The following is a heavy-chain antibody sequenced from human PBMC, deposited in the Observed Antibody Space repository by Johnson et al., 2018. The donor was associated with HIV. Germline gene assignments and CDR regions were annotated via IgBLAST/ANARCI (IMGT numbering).Heavy chain of an antibody. CDR3: ARECQYDYDSIGCMYDAFDI. CDR2: INSDGSST. D-gene: IGHD3-22*01. V-gene: IGHV3-74*01. J-gene: IGHJ3*02. Sequence: VQLVESGGGLIQPGGSLRLSCAASVFTVSRNYMNWVRHAPGKGLEWVSRINSDGSSTTYADSVKGRFTISRDNAKNTVYLQMNSLRGEDTAVYYCARECQYDYDSIGCMYDAFDIWGQGTMVTVSS. CDR1: VFTVSRNY.